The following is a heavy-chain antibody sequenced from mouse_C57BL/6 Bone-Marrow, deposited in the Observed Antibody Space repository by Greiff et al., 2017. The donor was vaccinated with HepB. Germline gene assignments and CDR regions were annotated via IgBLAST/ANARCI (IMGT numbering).Heavy chain of an antibody. J-gene: IGHJ4*01. CDR3: AIWPHYYAMDY. D-gene: IGHD1-1*02. CDR2: ISYDGSN. V-gene: IGHV3-6*01. CDR1: GYSITSGYY. Sequence: EVQLVESGPGLVKPSQSLSLTCSVTGYSITSGYYWNWIRQFPGNKLEWMGYISYDGSNNYNPSLKNRISITRDTSKNQFFLKLNSVTTEDTATYYCAIWPHYYAMDYWGQGTSVTVSS.